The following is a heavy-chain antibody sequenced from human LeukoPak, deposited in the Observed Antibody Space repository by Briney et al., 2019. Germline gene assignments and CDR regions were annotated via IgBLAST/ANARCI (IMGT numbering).Heavy chain of an antibody. CDR1: CYTFTSYG. V-gene: IGHV1-18*01. Sequence: ASVKVSCKASCYTFTSYGISWVRQAAGQGLEWMGWINAYNGNTNYAQKLQRRVTMTTETNTRTAYMVLRSLRSDDAAVYYCASRGGSRGAGQLDYWGQGTLVTVSS. CDR3: ASRGGSRGAGQLDY. J-gene: IGHJ4*02. CDR2: INAYNGNT. D-gene: IGHD1-26*01.